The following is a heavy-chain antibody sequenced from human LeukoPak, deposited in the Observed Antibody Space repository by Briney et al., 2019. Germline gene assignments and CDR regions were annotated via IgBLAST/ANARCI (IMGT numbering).Heavy chain of an antibody. D-gene: IGHD3-10*01. J-gene: IGHJ4*02. CDR2: IYYSGST. CDR1: GGSISSGGYY. Sequence: SQTLSLTCTVSGGSISSGGYYWSWIRQPPGKGLEWIGYIYYSGSTYYNPSLKSRVTISVDTSKNQFSLKLSSVTAADTAVYYCASGVLWFGELLSQFDYWGQGTLVTVSS. CDR3: ASGVLWFGELLSQFDY. V-gene: IGHV4-30-4*01.